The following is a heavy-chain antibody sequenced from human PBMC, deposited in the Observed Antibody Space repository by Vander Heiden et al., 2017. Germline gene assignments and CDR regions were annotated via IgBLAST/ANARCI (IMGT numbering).Heavy chain of an antibody. CDR1: GGSISSSNW. Sequence: QVQLQESGPGLVKPSGTLSLTCAVSGGSISSSNWWSWVRQPPGKGLEWIGEIYHSGSTNYNPSLKRRVTISVDKSKNQFSLKLSSVTAADTAVYYCARADGNHGGCTRYYYGMDVWGQGTTVTVSS. CDR2: IYHSGST. V-gene: IGHV4-4*02. J-gene: IGHJ6*02. D-gene: IGHD2-8*01. CDR3: ARADGNHGGCTRYYYGMDV.